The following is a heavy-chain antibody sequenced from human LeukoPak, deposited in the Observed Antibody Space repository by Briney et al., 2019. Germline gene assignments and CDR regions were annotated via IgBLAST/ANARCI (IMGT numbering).Heavy chain of an antibody. CDR1: GFTFSDHY. Sequence: GGSLRLSCAASGFTFSDHYMSWVRQAPGKGLEWVSVIYSGGSTYYADSVKGRFTISRDNSKNTLYLQMNSLRAEDTAVYYCAKAGKYYYDSSGYHHFDYWGQGTLVTVSS. CDR3: AKAGKYYYDSSGYHHFDY. CDR2: IYSGGST. J-gene: IGHJ4*02. V-gene: IGHV3-53*01. D-gene: IGHD3-22*01.